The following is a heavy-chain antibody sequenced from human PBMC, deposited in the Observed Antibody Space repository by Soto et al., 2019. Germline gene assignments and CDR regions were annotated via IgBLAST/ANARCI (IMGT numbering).Heavy chain of an antibody. J-gene: IGHJ6*02. CDR1: GFTFTNAW. Sequence: PGGSLRLSCAASGFTFTNAWMNWVRQAPGKGLEWVSSISSSSSYIYYADSVKGRFTISRDNAKNSLYLQMNSLRAEDTAVYYCARDGSGYYTYYYYYYGMDVWGQGTTVTVSS. V-gene: IGHV3-21*01. CDR3: ARDGSGYYTYYYYYYGMDV. D-gene: IGHD3-22*01. CDR2: ISSSSSYI.